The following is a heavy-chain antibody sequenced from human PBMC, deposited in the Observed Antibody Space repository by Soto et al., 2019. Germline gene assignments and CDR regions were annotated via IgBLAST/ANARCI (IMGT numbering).Heavy chain of an antibody. V-gene: IGHV4-39*05. CDR2: IYSGST. Sequence: SETPSLACTVSGGTICSSIYYWGWIRHPPGKGLEWIGTIYSGSTYYNPSLKGRVTISVDTSKNQFSLKLSSVAAADTAIYFCATTRGIAVGGSFDYRGQGTLGTVSS. D-gene: IGHD6-13*01. CDR1: GGTICSSIYY. J-gene: IGHJ4*02. CDR3: ATTRGIAVGGSFDY.